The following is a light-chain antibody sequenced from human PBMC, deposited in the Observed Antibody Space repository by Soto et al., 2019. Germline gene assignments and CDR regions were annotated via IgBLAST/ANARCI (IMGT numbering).Light chain of an antibody. CDR3: QQYHSWT. CDR1: QSIRDS. CDR2: RAS. Sequence: DIQMTQSPSTLAAFVGDRVTITCRANQSIRDSMAWYQQKPGKAPKLLIYRASSLESGVPSRFSGSGSGTEFILTISSLQPDDFAAYYCQQYHSWTFGQGTKVDIK. J-gene: IGKJ1*01. V-gene: IGKV1-5*03.